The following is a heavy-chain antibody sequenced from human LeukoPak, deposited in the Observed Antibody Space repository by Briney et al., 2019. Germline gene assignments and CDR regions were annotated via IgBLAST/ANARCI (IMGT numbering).Heavy chain of an antibody. CDR1: GGTFSSYA. CDR3: ARVPITMVRGAIPYYFDY. V-gene: IGHV1-69*01. CDR2: IIPIFGTA. J-gene: IGHJ4*02. Sequence: SVKVSCKASGGTFSSYAISWVRQAPGQGLEWMGGIIPIFGTANYAQKFQGRVTITADESTSTAYMELSSLRSEDTAVYYCARVPITMVRGAIPYYFDYWGQGTLVTVSS. D-gene: IGHD3-10*01.